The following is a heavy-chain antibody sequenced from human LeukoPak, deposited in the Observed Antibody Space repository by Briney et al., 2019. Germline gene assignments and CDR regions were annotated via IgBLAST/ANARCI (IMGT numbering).Heavy chain of an antibody. CDR2: INPSGGST. Sequence: GASVKVSCKASGYTFTSYYMHWVRQAPGQGLEWMGIINPSGGSTSYAQKFQGRVTMTRDTSTSTVYMELSSLRSEDTAVYYCARDQLAAAGIVHPYYYGMDVWGQGTTVTVSS. CDR3: ARDQLAAAGIVHPYYYGMDV. V-gene: IGHV1-46*01. J-gene: IGHJ6*02. D-gene: IGHD6-13*01. CDR1: GYTFTSYY.